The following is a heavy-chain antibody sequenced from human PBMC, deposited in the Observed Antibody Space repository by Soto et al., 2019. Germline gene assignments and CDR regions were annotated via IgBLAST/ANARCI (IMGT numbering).Heavy chain of an antibody. D-gene: IGHD3-10*01. CDR3: AKDRGRPDAFNI. Sequence: GSLRLACPCSYYNFGGFCMHWVRQAPGKGLVWVSRIDNGGTNTVYADAVKGRFTISRDNAKNTLYLQMNSLRAEDTAVYYCAKDRGRPDAFNIWGQGTMVTVSS. J-gene: IGHJ3*02. V-gene: IGHV3-74*01. CDR2: IDNGGTNT. CDR1: YYNFGGFC.